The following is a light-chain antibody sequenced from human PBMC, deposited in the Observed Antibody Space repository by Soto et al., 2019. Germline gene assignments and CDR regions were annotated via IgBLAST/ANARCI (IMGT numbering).Light chain of an antibody. CDR2: KAS. Sequence: DIQMTQSPTTLSASVGDRVTITCRASQTINNWLAWYQQQPGKAPKILIYKASNLESGVPSRFSGSGSGTEFTLTINSLQPDDFATYYCQQYNSFSPLTFGGGTKLEIK. CDR3: QQYNSFSPLT. J-gene: IGKJ4*01. V-gene: IGKV1-5*03. CDR1: QTINNW.